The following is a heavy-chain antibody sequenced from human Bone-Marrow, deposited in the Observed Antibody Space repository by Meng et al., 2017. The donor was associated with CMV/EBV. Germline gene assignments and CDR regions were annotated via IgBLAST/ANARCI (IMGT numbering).Heavy chain of an antibody. J-gene: IGHJ6*02. CDR2: IIPILGIA. D-gene: IGHD6-6*01. V-gene: IGHV1-69*10. CDR3: ASRRKNSSSSLGIYYYYYGMDV. CDR1: GGTFSSYA. Sequence: SVKVSCKASGGTFSSYAISWVRQAPGQGLEWMGGIIPILGIANYAQKFQGRVTITADKSTRTAYMELSSLRSEDTAVYYCASRRKNSSSSLGIYYYYYGMDVWGQGTTVTVSS.